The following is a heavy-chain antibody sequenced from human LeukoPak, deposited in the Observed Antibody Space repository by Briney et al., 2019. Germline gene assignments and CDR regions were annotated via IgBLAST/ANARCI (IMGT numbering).Heavy chain of an antibody. CDR2: IYTSGST. V-gene: IGHV4-4*07. Sequence: SETLSLTCTVSGGSISSYDWSWMRQPAGKGLEWSGRIYTSGSTNYNPSLKSRVTISVDTSKNQLSLKLSSVTAADPAVYYCAREPRGITIVRVIYYMDVWGKGTTVTISS. CDR3: AREPRGITIVRVIYYMDV. D-gene: IGHD3-10*01. J-gene: IGHJ6*03. CDR1: GGSISSYD.